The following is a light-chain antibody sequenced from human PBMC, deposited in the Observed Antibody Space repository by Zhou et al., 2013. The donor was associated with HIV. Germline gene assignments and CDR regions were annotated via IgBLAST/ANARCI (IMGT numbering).Light chain of an antibody. CDR2: DAS. CDR1: QGISSA. V-gene: IGKV1-13*02. J-gene: IGKJ1*01. Sequence: AIQLTQSPSSLSASVGDRVTITCRASQGISSALAWYQQKPGKAPKFLIYDASSLESGVPSRFSGSGSGTDFTLTISSLQSEDFATYYCQQYYSYPRTFGQGTKVEIK. CDR3: QQYYSYPRT.